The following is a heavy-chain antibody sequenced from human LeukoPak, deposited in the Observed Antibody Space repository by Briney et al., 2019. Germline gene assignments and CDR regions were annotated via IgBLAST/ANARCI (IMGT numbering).Heavy chain of an antibody. V-gene: IGHV3-7*01. CDR3: ARGGTQSPID. D-gene: IGHD2/OR15-2a*01. Sequence: GGSLSLSCAASEFTFIADWMIWLRRAPKKGLEWVANIKEDGSATYYVDSVKGRFTISRDNAKNSLYLQMNSLRVEDTAVYYCARGGTQSPIDWGPGTLVTVSS. CDR1: EFTFIADW. CDR2: IKEDGSAT. J-gene: IGHJ4*02.